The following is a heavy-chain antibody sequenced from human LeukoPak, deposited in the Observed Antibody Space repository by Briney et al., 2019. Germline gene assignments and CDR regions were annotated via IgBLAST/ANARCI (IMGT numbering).Heavy chain of an antibody. CDR2: ISAYNGNT. CDR3: AREVAFWSGYWGYYMDV. CDR1: GYTFTSYG. D-gene: IGHD3-3*01. V-gene: IGHV1-18*01. J-gene: IGHJ6*03. Sequence: ASVKVSCKASGYTFTSYGISWVRQAPGQGLEWMGWISAYNGNTNYAQKLQGRVTMTTDTSTSTAYMELRSLRSDDTAVYYCAREVAFWSGYWGYYMDVWGKGTTVTVSS.